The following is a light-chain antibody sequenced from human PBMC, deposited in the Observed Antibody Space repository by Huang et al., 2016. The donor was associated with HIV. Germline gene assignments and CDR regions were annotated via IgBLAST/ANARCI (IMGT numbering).Light chain of an antibody. J-gene: IGKJ1*01. CDR2: GAS. V-gene: IGKV3-15*01. Sequence: EIVMTQSPATLSVSPGERATLSCRASQSVSNHLALYQHSPGQPPRLLIYGASTRATGIPAGFSGGVSGTEFTLTISRLQSEDFAVYYCQQYHNWPPEGTFGQGTKVEIK. CDR1: QSVSNH. CDR3: QQYHNWPPEGT.